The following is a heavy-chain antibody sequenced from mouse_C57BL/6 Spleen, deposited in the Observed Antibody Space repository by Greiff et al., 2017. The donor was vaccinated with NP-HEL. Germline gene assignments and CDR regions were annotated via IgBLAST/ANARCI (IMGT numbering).Heavy chain of an antibody. J-gene: IGHJ4*01. D-gene: IGHD1-1*01. V-gene: IGHV1-53*01. CDR3: ASSRRVVATAYAMDY. CDR1: GYTFTSYW. CDR2: INPSNGGT. Sequence: QVQLQQPGTELVKPGASVKLSCKASGYTFTSYWMHWVKQRPGQGLEWIGNINPSNGGTNYNEKFKSKATLTVDKSSSTAYMQLSSLTSEESEVYYCASSRRVVATAYAMDYWGQGTSVTVAS.